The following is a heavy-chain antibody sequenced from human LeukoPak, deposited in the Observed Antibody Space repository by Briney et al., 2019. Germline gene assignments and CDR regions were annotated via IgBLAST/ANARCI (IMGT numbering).Heavy chain of an antibody. J-gene: IGHJ4*02. CDR1: GFTFSSYE. Sequence: GGSLRLSCAASGFTFSSYEMNWVRQAPGKGLEWVSYTSSSGRTIYYADSVRGRFTISRDNAKNSLYLQMNSLRVEDTAVYYCARRAIAEGFDYWGQGTLLTVSS. V-gene: IGHV3-48*03. CDR3: ARRAIAEGFDY. D-gene: IGHD6-13*01. CDR2: TSSSGRTI.